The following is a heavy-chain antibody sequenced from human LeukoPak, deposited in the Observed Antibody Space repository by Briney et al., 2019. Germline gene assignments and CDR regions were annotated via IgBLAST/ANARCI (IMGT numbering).Heavy chain of an antibody. CDR3: ARKPGLLWFGDDSMGGYNWFDP. J-gene: IGHJ5*02. D-gene: IGHD3-10*01. CDR2: IFHSGTT. CDR1: GGSIGIYF. V-gene: IGHV4-59*08. Sequence: SETLSLTCTVSGGSIGIYFWSWIRQPPGKGLEWIGYIFHSGTTNYNPSLKSRPTIYVDTSKNQFSLELSSVTAADTAVYYCARKPGLLWFGDDSMGGYNWFDPWGQGTLVTVSS.